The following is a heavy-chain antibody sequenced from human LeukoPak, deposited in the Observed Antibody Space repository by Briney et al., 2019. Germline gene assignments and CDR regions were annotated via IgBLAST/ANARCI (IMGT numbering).Heavy chain of an antibody. J-gene: IGHJ4*02. CDR2: ITSSSSFI. CDR3: AREFYGLGSFVDY. V-gene: IGHV3-21*01. CDR1: GFTFSSFS. D-gene: IGHD3-10*01. Sequence: GSLRLSCAASGFTFSSFSMNWVRQAPGKGLEWVSSITSSSSFIYYADSVKGRFTISRDNAKNSLYLQMTSLRAEDTAVYYCAREFYGLGSFVDYWGQGTLVTVSS.